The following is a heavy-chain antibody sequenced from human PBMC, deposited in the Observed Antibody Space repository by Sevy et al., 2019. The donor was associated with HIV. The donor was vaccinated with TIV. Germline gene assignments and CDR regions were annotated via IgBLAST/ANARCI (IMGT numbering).Heavy chain of an antibody. Sequence: GGSLRLSCAASGFTFSSHGMHWVRQAPGKGLEWVAVMSYDGSYKSYGDSVKGRFTISRDDSKNTLYLQMNSLRPEDTAMYYCARDSGYSINWYPAYWGQGTPVTV. V-gene: IGHV3-30*03. J-gene: IGHJ4*02. CDR1: GFTFSSHG. D-gene: IGHD6-13*01. CDR3: ARDSGYSINWYPAY. CDR2: MSYDGSYK.